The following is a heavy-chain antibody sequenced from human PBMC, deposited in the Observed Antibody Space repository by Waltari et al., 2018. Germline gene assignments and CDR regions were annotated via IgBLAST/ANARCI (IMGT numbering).Heavy chain of an antibody. Sequence: QVQLVESGGGVVQPGKSLTLSCDVSGISVSSYAMHWVRQAPGKGVEWCAVISFDGNNIYFADSVKGRFTINRDNSKNTLSLQMNSLTPEDTAIYYCARDGHSYFYGSWSDYWGQGTLVTVSS. CDR2: ISFDGNNI. V-gene: IGHV3-30*01. CDR3: ARDGHSYFYGSWSDY. D-gene: IGHD3-10*01. CDR1: GISVSSYA. J-gene: IGHJ4*02.